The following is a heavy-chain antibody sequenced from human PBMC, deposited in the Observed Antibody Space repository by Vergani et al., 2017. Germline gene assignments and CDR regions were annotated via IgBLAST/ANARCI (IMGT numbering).Heavy chain of an antibody. D-gene: IGHD6-13*01. J-gene: IGHJ4*02. CDR1: GGSISSGGYY. CDR3: AREVAAAGSIDY. CDR2: IYYSGST. Sequence: QVQLQESGPGLVKPSQTLSLTCTVSGGSISSGGYYWSWIRQHPGKGLEGIGYIYYSGSTYYNPSLKSRVTISVDTSKNQFSLKLSSVTAADTAVYYCAREVAAAGSIDYWGQGTLVTVSS. V-gene: IGHV4-31*03.